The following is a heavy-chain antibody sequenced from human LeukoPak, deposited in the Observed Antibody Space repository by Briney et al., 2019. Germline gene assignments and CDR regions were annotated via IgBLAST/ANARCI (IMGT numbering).Heavy chain of an antibody. CDR1: GFTFSSYW. D-gene: IGHD2-15*01. V-gene: IGHV3-74*01. Sequence: GGSLRLSCAASGFTFSSYWMHWVRQAPGKGLVWVSRINSDGSSTNYADSVKGRFTISRDSAKNTLYLQMNSLRAEDTAVYYCARDLGYCSGGSCYLDAFDIWGQGTMVTVPS. CDR3: ARDLGYCSGGSCYLDAFDI. CDR2: INSDGSST. J-gene: IGHJ3*02.